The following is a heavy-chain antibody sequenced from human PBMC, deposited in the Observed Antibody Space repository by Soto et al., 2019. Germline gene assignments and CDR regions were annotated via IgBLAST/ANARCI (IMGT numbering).Heavy chain of an antibody. J-gene: IGHJ4*02. CDR2: ISAYNGNT. CDR3: ARDPYSNYGYFDY. Sequence: APVKVSCKASGYTFTCYGISWVLQAPGQGLEWMGWISAYNGNTNYAQKLQGRVTMTTDTSMSTAYMELRSLRSDDTAVYYCARDPYSNYGYFDYWGQGTLVTVSS. V-gene: IGHV1-18*01. D-gene: IGHD4-4*01. CDR1: GYTFTCYG.